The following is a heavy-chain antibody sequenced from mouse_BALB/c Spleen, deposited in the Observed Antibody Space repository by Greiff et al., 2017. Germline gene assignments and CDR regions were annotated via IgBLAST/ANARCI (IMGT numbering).Heavy chain of an antibody. J-gene: IGHJ4*01. CDR2: ISSGSSTI. V-gene: IGHV5-17*02. Sequence: EVQVVESGGGLVQPGGSRKLSCAASGFTFSSFGMHWVRQAPEKGLEWVAYISSGSSTIYYADTVKGRFTISRDNPKNTLFLQMTSLRSEDTAMYYCARSGGGYYLYAMDYWGQGTSVTVSS. CDR1: GFTFSSFG. D-gene: IGHD2-3*01. CDR3: ARSGGGYYLYAMDY.